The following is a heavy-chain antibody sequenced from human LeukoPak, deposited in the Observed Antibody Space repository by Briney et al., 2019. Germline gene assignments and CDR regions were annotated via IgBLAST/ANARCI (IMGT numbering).Heavy chain of an antibody. D-gene: IGHD6-13*01. CDR1: GGSISSSSYY. V-gene: IGHV4-39*07. Sequence: SETLSLTCTVSGGSISSSSYYWGWIRQPPGKGLEWIGSIYYSGSTYYNPSLKSRVTISVDTSKNQFSLKLSSVTAADPAVYYCARGLAAAGSSAFDIWGQGTMDTVSS. CDR3: ARGLAAAGSSAFDI. CDR2: IYYSGST. J-gene: IGHJ3*02.